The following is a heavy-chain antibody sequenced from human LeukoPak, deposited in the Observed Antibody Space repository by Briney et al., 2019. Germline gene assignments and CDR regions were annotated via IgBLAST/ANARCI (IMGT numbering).Heavy chain of an antibody. V-gene: IGHV3-48*01. CDR1: GFTFSSYS. D-gene: IGHD2-8*01. CDR2: ISTSRTTI. J-gene: IGHJ5*02. CDR3: ARGAAMDGPYNWFDP. Sequence: GGSLRLSCAASGFTFSSYSMNWVRQAPGKGLEWVSYISTSRTTIYHADSVKGRFTISRDNAKNSVDLQMNSLRAEDTAVYYCARGAAMDGPYNWFDPWGQGTLVTVSS.